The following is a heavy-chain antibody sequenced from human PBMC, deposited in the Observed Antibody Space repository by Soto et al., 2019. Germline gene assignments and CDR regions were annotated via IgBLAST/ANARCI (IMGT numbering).Heavy chain of an antibody. D-gene: IGHD3-22*01. V-gene: IGHV3-23*01. Sequence: EVQLLESGGGLVQPGGSLRLSCAASGFTFSSYAMSWVRQAPGKGLEWVSAISGSGGSTYYADSVKGRFTISRDNSKNTLYLQMNRLRAEDTAVYYCAKRPYDRSGYYYGAAEYFQHWGQGKLVTVSS. CDR2: ISGSGGST. J-gene: IGHJ1*01. CDR1: GFTFSSYA. CDR3: AKRPYDRSGYYYGAAEYFQH.